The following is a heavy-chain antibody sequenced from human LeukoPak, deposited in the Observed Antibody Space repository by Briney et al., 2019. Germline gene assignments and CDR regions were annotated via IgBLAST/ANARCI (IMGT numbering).Heavy chain of an antibody. J-gene: IGHJ4*02. CDR1: GGSISSYY. D-gene: IGHD3-22*01. Sequence: PSETLSLTCTVSGGSISSYYWSWIRQPPGKGLEWIGYIYYSGSTNYNPSLKSRVTISVDTSKNQFSLKLSPVTAADTAVYYCARGRITMNFDYWGQGTLVTVSS. CDR2: IYYSGST. V-gene: IGHV4-59*01. CDR3: ARGRITMNFDY.